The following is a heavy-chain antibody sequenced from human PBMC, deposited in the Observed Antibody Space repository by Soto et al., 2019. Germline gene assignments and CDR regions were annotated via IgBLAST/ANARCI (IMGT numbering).Heavy chain of an antibody. CDR2: IYYSGST. D-gene: IGHD2-2*02. CDR3: ARQRPIVVVPAAIHPHNWFDP. CDR1: GGSISSSSYY. J-gene: IGHJ5*02. V-gene: IGHV4-39*01. Sequence: QLQLQESGPGLVKPSETLSHTCTVSGGSISSSSYYWGWIRQPPGKGLEWIGSIYYSGSTYYNPSHKSRVTISVDTSKNQFSLKLSSVTAADTAVYYCARQRPIVVVPAAIHPHNWFDPWGQGTLVTVSS.